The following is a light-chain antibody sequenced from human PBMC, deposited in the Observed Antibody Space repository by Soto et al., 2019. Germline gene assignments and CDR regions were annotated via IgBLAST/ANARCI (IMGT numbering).Light chain of an antibody. CDR3: QQTFNNPT. CDR1: QSIAGF. J-gene: IGKJ3*01. V-gene: IGKV1-39*01. CDR2: ATS. Sequence: DIQMTQSPSSLSASVGDRVTIACRASQSIAGFLNWYQQKPGKAPDLLIYATSSLHSGVTPRFSGSGSGADVNRTISPLLPEESATYFCQQTFNNPTFGPGT.